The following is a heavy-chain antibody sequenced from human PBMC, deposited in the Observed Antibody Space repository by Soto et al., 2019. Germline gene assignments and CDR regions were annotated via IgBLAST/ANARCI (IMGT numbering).Heavy chain of an antibody. Sequence: EVQLLESGGGLVQPGGSLRLSCAASGFTFSGYAMSWVRQAPGKGLEWVSSISNSGDRTFYADSVEGRFTISRDNSKNTLYLEMNSLRAGDTAIYYCIQGYFYDAWGQGTLATVSS. V-gene: IGHV3-23*01. J-gene: IGHJ4*02. CDR3: IQGYFYDA. D-gene: IGHD3-22*01. CDR1: GFTFSGYA. CDR2: ISNSGDRT.